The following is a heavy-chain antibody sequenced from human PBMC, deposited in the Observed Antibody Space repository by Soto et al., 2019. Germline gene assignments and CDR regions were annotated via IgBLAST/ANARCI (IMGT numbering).Heavy chain of an antibody. V-gene: IGHV3-21*01. CDR3: ARDRNTHTGDFDY. CDR2: ISSSSSYI. Sequence: GGSLRLSCAASGFTFSSYSMNWVRQAPGKGLEWVSSISSSSSYIYYADSVKGRFTISRDNAKNSLYLQMNSLRAEDTAVYYCARDRNTHTGDFDYWGQGTLVTVSS. D-gene: IGHD7-27*01. J-gene: IGHJ4*02. CDR1: GFTFSSYS.